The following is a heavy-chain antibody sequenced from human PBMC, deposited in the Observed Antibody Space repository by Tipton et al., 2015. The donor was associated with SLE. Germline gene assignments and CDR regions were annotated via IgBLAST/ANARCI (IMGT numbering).Heavy chain of an antibody. CDR2: IHYTGST. CDR1: GGSISGHY. D-gene: IGHD3/OR15-3a*01. CDR3: ARQRGYNYGLYNWFDP. Sequence: TLSLTCTVSGGSISGHYWSWIRQPPGKGLAWIGYIHYTGSTHSNPSLESRVTMSLDTSKNQLSLKLNSVTAADTAVYYCARQRGYNYGLYNWFDPWGQGTLVTVSS. V-gene: IGHV4-59*08. J-gene: IGHJ5*02.